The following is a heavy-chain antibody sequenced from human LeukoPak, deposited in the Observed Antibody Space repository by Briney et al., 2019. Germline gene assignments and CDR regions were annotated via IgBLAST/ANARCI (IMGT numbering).Heavy chain of an antibody. V-gene: IGHV3-30*03. D-gene: IGHD3-16*02. CDR3: VRDKYRFDY. J-gene: IGHJ4*02. Sequence: PGRSLRLSCAASGFTLSTYGMHWVRRAPGKGLEWVAVISDGGSNQYYADSVKGRFTISRDNSKNTLYLQMNSLRPEDTAVYYCVRDKYRFDYWGQGTLVTVSS. CDR1: GFTLSTYG. CDR2: ISDGGSNQ.